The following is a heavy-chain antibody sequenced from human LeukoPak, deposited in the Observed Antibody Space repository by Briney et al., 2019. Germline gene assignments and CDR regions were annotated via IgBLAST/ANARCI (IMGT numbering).Heavy chain of an antibody. V-gene: IGHV1-18*01. CDR3: ARDGGWYDY. D-gene: IGHD6-19*01. J-gene: IGHJ4*02. CDR2: ISTDNGNT. CDR1: GYTFSSYG. Sequence: GASMKVSCEASGYTFSSYGINWVRQAPGQGLEWMGWISTDNGNTNYAQNFQGRVTMTTDTSTNTAYMELRNLRYDDTALYYCARDGGWYDYWGQGTLVTVSS.